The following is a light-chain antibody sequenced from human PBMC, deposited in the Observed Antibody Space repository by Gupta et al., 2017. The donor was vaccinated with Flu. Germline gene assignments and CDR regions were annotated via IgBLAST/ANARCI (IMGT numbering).Light chain of an antibody. V-gene: IGKV1-33*01. CDR3: QQYHSLPT. J-gene: IGKJ5*01. CDR1: QDINNY. Sequence: VGDRVTITCQASQDINNYLNWYQQKPGKAPKVLIYDASNLKTGVPSRFSGSGSGTDFTFTISSLQPEDIATYFCQQYHSLPTFGQGTRLEIK. CDR2: DAS.